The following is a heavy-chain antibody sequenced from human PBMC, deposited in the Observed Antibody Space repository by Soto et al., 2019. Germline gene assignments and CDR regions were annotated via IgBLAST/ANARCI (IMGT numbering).Heavy chain of an antibody. CDR2: ISYDGSNK. CDR1: GFTFSSYA. J-gene: IGHJ2*01. V-gene: IGHV3-30-3*01. D-gene: IGHD5-18*01. Sequence: QVQLVESGGGVVQPGRSLRLSCAASGFTFSSYAMHWVRQAPGKGLEWVAVISYDGSNKYYADSVKGRFTISRDNSKNTLYLQMNSLRAEDTAVYYCARDSSSYGPYWYFDLWGRGTLVTVSS. CDR3: ARDSSSYGPYWYFDL.